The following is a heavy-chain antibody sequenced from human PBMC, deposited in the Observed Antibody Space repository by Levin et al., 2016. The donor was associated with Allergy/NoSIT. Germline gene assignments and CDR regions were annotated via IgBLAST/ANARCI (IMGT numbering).Heavy chain of an antibody. D-gene: IGHD6-19*01. CDR2: ISGSGGST. V-gene: IGHV3-23*01. J-gene: IGHJ4*02. Sequence: GESLKISCAASGFTFSSYAMSWVRQAPGKGLEWVSAISGSGGSTYYADSVKGRFTISRDNSKNTLYLQMNSLRAEDTAVYYCAKEPSIGGWYGIDYWGQGTLVTVSS. CDR3: AKEPSIGGWYGIDY. CDR1: GFTFSSYA.